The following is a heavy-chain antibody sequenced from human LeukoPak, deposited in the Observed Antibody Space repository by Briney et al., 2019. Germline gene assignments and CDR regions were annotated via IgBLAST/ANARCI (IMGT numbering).Heavy chain of an antibody. V-gene: IGHV4-39*01. D-gene: IGHD1-14*01. J-gene: IGHJ5*02. CDR3: ARLYIDAVTGLPEWFDP. CDR1: GGSISSSSYY. Sequence: PSETLSLTCTVSGGSISSSSYYWGWIRQPPGKGLEWIGSIYYSGSTYYNPSLKSRVTISVDTSKNQFSLKLSSVTAADTAVYYCARLYIDAVTGLPEWFDPWGQGTLVSVSS. CDR2: IYYSGST.